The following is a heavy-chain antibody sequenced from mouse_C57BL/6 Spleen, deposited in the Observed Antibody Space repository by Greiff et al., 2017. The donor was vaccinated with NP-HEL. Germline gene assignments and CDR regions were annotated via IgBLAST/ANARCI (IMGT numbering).Heavy chain of an antibody. V-gene: IGHV1-55*01. D-gene: IGHD1-1*01. CDR2: IYPGSGST. J-gene: IGHJ1*03. CDR3: ARWGSTHWYFDV. CDR1: GYTFTSYW. Sequence: VQLQQPGAELVKPGASVKMSCKASGYTFTSYWITWVKQRPGQGLEWIGDIYPGSGSTNYNEKFKSKATLTVDTSSSTAYMQLSSLTSEDSAVYYCARWGSTHWYFDVWGTGTTVTVSS.